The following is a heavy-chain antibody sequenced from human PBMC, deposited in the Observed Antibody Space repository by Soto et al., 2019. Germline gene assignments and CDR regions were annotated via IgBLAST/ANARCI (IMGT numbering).Heavy chain of an antibody. Sequence: SELLSLTCPVSGGSISSYYGILLRQPPVKGLEWIGYIYYSGSTNYNPSLKSRVTISVDTPKNQFSLKLSSVTAADTALYYCARVPGYCTNGVSQNWFDPWGQETLFPVSS. CDR3: ARVPGYCTNGVSQNWFDP. CDR2: IYYSGST. D-gene: IGHD2-8*01. V-gene: IGHV4-59*01. J-gene: IGHJ5*02. CDR1: GGSISSYY.